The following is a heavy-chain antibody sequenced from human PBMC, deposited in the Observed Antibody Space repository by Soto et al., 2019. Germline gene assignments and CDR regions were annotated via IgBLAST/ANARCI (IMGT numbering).Heavy chain of an antibody. CDR1: GFTFSAFW. D-gene: IGHD3-16*01. V-gene: IGHV3-7*04. Sequence: EVQLVESGGGLVQPGESLRLSCAASGFTFSAFWMTWLRQAAGKGLEWVANIKRDGTVTHYGDSVEGRCTPSRDNAQNSFFRQLNSLSRADTAMYYCARDLSPPSEFLYEAFDVWGQGTVVTVSS. J-gene: IGHJ3*01. CDR3: ARDLSPPSEFLYEAFDV. CDR2: IKRDGTVT.